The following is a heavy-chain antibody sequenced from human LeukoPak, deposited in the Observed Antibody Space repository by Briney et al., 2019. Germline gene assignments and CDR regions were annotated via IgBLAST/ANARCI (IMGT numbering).Heavy chain of an antibody. CDR2: ISNDGSSK. V-gene: IGHV3-30*18. J-gene: IGHJ3*02. D-gene: IGHD3-10*01. CDR3: AKGRGAFDI. Sequence: GRSLRLSCVASGFTFSSYGMHWVRQAPGKGLEWVAVISNDGSSKYYADSVKGRFTISRDNSKNTLYLQMNSLRAEDTAVYYCAKGRGAFDIWGQGTMVTVSS. CDR1: GFTFSSYG.